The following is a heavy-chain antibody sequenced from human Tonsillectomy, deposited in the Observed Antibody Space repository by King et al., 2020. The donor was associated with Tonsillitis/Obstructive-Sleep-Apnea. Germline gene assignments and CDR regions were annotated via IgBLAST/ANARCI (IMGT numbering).Heavy chain of an antibody. CDR2: IKSQTDGGTT. Sequence: VQLVESGGGLVKPGGSLRVSCAASGLIFSNAWMNWVRQAPGKGLEWVGRIKSQTDGGTTDYAAPVKGRFTISRDDSKNTLYLQMNSLKTEDTAVYYCTTDQEWYQKHWGYYYGLDVWGQGTTVTVSS. CDR3: TTDQEWYQKHWGYYYGLDV. D-gene: IGHD3-3*01. CDR1: GLIFSNAW. J-gene: IGHJ6*02. V-gene: IGHV3-15*07.